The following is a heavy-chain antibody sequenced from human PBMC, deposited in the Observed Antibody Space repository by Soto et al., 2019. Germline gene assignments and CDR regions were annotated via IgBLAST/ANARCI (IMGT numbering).Heavy chain of an antibody. CDR1: GATFSSYA. CDR2: IIPIFGTA. CDR3: ARTGIAVAGTGYDY. V-gene: IGHV1-69*01. Sequence: QGQLVQSGAEVKKPGSSVKVSCKASGATFSSYAINWVRQAPGQGLEWMGGIIPIFGTANYAQKFQGRVTSTAEESTSTAYRELSSLRSEDTAVYYCARTGIAVAGTGYDYWGQGTLVTVSS. J-gene: IGHJ4*02. D-gene: IGHD6-19*01.